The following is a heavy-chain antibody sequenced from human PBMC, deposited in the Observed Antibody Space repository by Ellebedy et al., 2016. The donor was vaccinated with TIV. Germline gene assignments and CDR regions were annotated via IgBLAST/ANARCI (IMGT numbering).Heavy chain of an antibody. Sequence: PGGSLRLSCAASGFTFSDHHMDWVRQAPGKGLEWVGFIRGKTYGGKTEYAGSVKGRFSISRDDSKNSVYLHMNSLKTEETAVYYCARGNWYCDLWGRGTLVTVSA. CDR2: IRGKTYGGKT. J-gene: IGHJ2*01. CDR1: GFTFSDHH. CDR3: ARGNWYCDL. V-gene: IGHV3-72*01.